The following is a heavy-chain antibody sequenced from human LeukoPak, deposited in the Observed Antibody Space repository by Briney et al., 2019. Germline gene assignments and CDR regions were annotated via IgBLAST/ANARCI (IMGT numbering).Heavy chain of an antibody. D-gene: IGHD6-19*01. CDR1: GFTLSSYA. CDR3: AKDRVAGRRPLLELGY. V-gene: IGHV3-23*01. Sequence: GGSLRLSCAVSGFTLSSYAMTWVRQAPGKGLEWVSAISGRGGSTFYADSVKGRFTIARDNSKNTLFLQMNSLRAEDTAVYYCAKDRVAGRRPLLELGYWGQGTLVTVSS. CDR2: ISGRGGST. J-gene: IGHJ4*02.